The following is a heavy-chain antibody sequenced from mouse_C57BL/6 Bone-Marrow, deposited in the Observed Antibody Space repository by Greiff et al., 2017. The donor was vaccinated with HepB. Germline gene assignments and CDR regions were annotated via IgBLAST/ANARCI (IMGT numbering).Heavy chain of an antibody. J-gene: IGHJ4*01. CDR2: ISYDGSN. CDR3: ARRGGYSNYYAMDY. V-gene: IGHV3-6*01. Sequence: EVQLQQSGPGLVKPSQSLSLTCSVTGYSITSGYYWNWIRQFPGNKLEWMGYISYDGSNNYNPSLKNRISITRDTSKNQFFLKLNSVTTEDTATYYCARRGGYSNYYAMDYWGQGTSVTVSS. D-gene: IGHD2-5*01. CDR1: GYSITSGYY.